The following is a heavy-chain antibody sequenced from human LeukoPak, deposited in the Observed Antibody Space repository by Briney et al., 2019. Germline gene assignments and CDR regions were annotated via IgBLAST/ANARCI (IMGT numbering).Heavy chain of an antibody. CDR2: ISSSSSYI. CDR3: ARGGGEFDH. V-gene: IGHV3-21*01. CDR1: GFTVSSNY. D-gene: IGHD4-23*01. J-gene: IGHJ4*02. Sequence: GGSLRLSCAASGFTVSSNYMSWARQAPGKGLEWVSSISSSSSYIYYADSVKGRFTISRDNAKNSLYLQMNSLRAEDTAVYYCARGGGEFDHWGQGTLVTVSS.